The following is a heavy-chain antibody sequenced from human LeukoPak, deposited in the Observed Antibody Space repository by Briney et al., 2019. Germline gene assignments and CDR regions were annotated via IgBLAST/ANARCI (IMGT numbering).Heavy chain of an antibody. J-gene: IGHJ4*02. V-gene: IGHV3-9*01. Sequence: GGSLRLSCAASGFTFNDYAMHWVRQAPGKGLEWVSGISWDSGTKGYADSVKGRFTISRDNAKDSLFLQTKSLTSEDTALYFCAKDRFPAAAWLFDYWGQGTLVTVSS. CDR2: ISWDSGTK. CDR3: AKDRFPAAAWLFDY. D-gene: IGHD6-13*01. CDR1: GFTFNDYA.